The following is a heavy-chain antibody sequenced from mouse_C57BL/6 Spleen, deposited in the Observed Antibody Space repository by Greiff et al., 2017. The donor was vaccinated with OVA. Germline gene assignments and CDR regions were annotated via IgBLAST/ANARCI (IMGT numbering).Heavy chain of an antibody. CDR1: GYAFTNYL. CDR3: ARDGSSRYYFDY. D-gene: IGHD1-1*01. Sequence: VQLVESGAELVRPGTSVKVSCKASGYAFTNYLIEWVKQRPGQGLEWIGVINPGSGGTNYNEKFKGKATLTADKSSSTAYMQLSSLTSEDSAVYFCARDGSSRYYFDYWGQGTTLTVSS. J-gene: IGHJ2*01. V-gene: IGHV1-54*01. CDR2: INPGSGGT.